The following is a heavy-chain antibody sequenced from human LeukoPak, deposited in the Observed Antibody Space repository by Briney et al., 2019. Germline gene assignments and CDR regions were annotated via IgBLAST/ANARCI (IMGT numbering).Heavy chain of an antibody. Sequence: PGGSPRLSCAASGFTFSSYAMSWVRLAPGKGPEWVSGISGSGGSTYDADSVKGRFTISRDNSKNTLYLQMNSLRVEDTAVYYCAKEGYYGSGSFPDSWGQGTLVTVSS. J-gene: IGHJ4*02. D-gene: IGHD3-10*01. CDR3: AKEGYYGSGSFPDS. CDR1: GFTFSSYA. V-gene: IGHV3-23*01. CDR2: ISGSGGST.